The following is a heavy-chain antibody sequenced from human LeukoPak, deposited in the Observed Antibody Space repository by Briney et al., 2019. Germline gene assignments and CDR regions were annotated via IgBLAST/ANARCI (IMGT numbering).Heavy chain of an antibody. Sequence: GGSLRLSCAASGFTFSSYGMSWVRQAPGKGLEWVSAISGGGGSTYYADSVQGRFTISRDNSKNTLYLQMNSLRAEDTAVYYCAKDVAYCSRTSCYVNFDYWGQGTLVTVSS. CDR1: GFTFSSYG. CDR3: AKDVAYCSRTSCYVNFDY. J-gene: IGHJ4*02. CDR2: ISGGGGST. D-gene: IGHD2-2*01. V-gene: IGHV3-23*01.